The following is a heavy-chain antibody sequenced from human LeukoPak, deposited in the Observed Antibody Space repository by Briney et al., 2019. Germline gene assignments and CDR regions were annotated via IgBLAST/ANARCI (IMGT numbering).Heavy chain of an antibody. CDR2: INPSNGDT. D-gene: IGHD2-2*02. J-gene: IGHJ4*02. Sequence: GASVKVSCKTSGYSFTSQDMHWVRQAPGQSLEWMGCINPSNGDTKYSQEFQGRVTITRDTSATTAYMELSSLRSDDMAVYYCTLYNYWGQGTLVTVSS. CDR1: GYSFTSQD. V-gene: IGHV1-3*03. CDR3: TLYNY.